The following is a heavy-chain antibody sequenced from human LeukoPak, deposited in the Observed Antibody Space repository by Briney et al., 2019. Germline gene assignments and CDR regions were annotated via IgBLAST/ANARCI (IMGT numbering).Heavy chain of an antibody. V-gene: IGHV4-31*03. CDR1: GGSISSGGYY. CDR3: ARSSYDFWSGYHYWYFDL. CDR2: IYYSGST. J-gene: IGHJ2*01. D-gene: IGHD3-3*01. Sequence: SQTLSLTCTVSGGSISSGGYYWSWIRQHPGKGLEWIGYIYYSGSTYYNPSLKSRVTISVDTSKNQFSLKLSSVTAADTAVYYCARSSYDFWSGYHYWYFDLWGRGTLVTVSS.